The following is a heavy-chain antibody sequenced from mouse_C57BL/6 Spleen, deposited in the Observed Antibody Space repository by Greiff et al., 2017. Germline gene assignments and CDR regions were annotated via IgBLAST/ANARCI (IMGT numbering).Heavy chain of an antibody. J-gene: IGHJ2*01. V-gene: IGHV1-53*01. Sequence: VQLQQPGTELVKPGASVKLSCKASGYTFTSYWMHWVKQRPGQGLEWIGNINPSNGGTNYNEKFKSKATLTVDKSSSTADMQLSSLTSEDSAVYYCARSDSSGYGGFDYWGQGTTLTVSS. CDR2: INPSNGGT. CDR3: ARSDSSGYGGFDY. CDR1: GYTFTSYW. D-gene: IGHD3-2*02.